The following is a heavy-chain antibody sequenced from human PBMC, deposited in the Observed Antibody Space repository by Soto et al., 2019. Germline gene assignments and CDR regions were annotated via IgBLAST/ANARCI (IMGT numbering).Heavy chain of an antibody. CDR1: GFTFSSYA. Sequence: VGPLRLSCTASGFTFSSYAMSWVRQAPGKELEWVSTISGNSGKTNYAESVKGRFPISRDNSKNTVHLQLDSLRAEDTAVYFCAKLGFVLMELYYFHQWGHGTLVTVSS. V-gene: IGHV3-23*01. D-gene: IGHD2-8*01. CDR2: ISGNSGKT. CDR3: AKLGFVLMELYYFHQ. J-gene: IGHJ4*01.